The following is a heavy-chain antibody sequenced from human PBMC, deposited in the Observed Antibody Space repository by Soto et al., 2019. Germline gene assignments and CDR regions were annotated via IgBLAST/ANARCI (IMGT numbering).Heavy chain of an antibody. CDR1: GYTVTDYY. D-gene: IGHD3-22*01. Sequence: GASVKVSCKASGYTVTDYYMHWVRQAPGQGLEWMGWINPKSGGTNYAQKFQGRVTMTRDTSISTAYMELSSLRSDDTAVYYCASHYYYSDSSGYSNRGKGTLVTVSS. J-gene: IGHJ4*02. CDR3: ASHYYYSDSSGYSN. V-gene: IGHV1-2*02. CDR2: INPKSGGT.